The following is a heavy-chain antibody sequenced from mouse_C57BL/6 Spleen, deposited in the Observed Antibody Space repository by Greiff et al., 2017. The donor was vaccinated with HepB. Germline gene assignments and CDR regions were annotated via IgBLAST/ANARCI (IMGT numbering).Heavy chain of an antibody. J-gene: IGHJ3*01. V-gene: IGHV1-15*01. Sequence: QVQLQQSGAELVRPGASVTLSCKASGYTFTDYEMHWVKQTPVHGLEWIGAIDPETGGTAYNQKFKGKAILTADKSSSTAYMELRSLTSEDSAVYYCTSKDGYPWFAYWGQGTLVTVSA. CDR3: TSKDGYPWFAY. CDR2: IDPETGGT. CDR1: GYTFTDYE. D-gene: IGHD2-3*01.